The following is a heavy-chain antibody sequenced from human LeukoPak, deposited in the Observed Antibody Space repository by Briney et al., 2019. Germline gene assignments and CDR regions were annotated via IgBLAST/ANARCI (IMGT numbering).Heavy chain of an antibody. CDR2: IYHSGST. D-gene: IGHD2-15*01. CDR3: ASTSGYCGGGNCYSAFDY. V-gene: IGHV4-4*02. Sequence: SETLSLTCAVSGGSISSSNWWSWVRQPPGKGLEWIGEIYHSGSTNYNPSLKSRVTISVDKSKNQFSLKLSSVTAADTAVYYCASTSGYCGGGNCYSAFDYWGQGTLVTVSS. CDR1: GGSISSSNW. J-gene: IGHJ4*02.